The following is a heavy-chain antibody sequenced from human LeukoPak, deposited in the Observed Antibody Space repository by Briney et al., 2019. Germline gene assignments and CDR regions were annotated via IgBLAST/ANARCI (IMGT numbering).Heavy chain of an antibody. CDR3: AKDDRQWLSWGMGGPFDI. V-gene: IGHV3-30*18. D-gene: IGHD6-19*01. J-gene: IGHJ3*02. Sequence: PGGSLRLSCAASGFTFSTYGMHWVRQAPGKGLEWVAVISYDGSDKYYADSVEGRFTISRDNSKNTLYLQMNSLRAEDTAVYYCAKDDRQWLSWGMGGPFDIWGQGTMVTVSS. CDR2: ISYDGSDK. CDR1: GFTFSTYG.